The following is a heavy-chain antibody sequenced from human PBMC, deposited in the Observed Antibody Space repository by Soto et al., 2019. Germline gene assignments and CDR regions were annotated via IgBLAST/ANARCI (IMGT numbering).Heavy chain of an antibody. CDR2: VYYIGAT. Sequence: QLRLLESGPGLVKPSETLSLTCSVSGDSVSNTNYYWGWVRQPPGKGLEWIASVYYIGATYYNPSLKSRLTISVDTSKDQFFLKLSYVTAADTAVYYCARWRYESGNYFDFWGQGTLVTVSS. J-gene: IGHJ4*02. V-gene: IGHV4-39*01. D-gene: IGHD3-10*01. CDR1: GDSVSNTNYY. CDR3: ARWRYESGNYFDF.